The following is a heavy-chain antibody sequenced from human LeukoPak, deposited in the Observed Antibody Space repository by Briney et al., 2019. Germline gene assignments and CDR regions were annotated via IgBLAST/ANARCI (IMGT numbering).Heavy chain of an antibody. CDR2: INGSGGTT. D-gene: IGHD1-26*01. CDR1: GFTFSSYA. J-gene: IGHJ4*02. V-gene: IGHV3-23*01. Sequence: GGSLRLSCAASGFTFSSYAMSWVRQAPGKGLEWVSDINGSGGTTYYADSVKGRFTISRDNSKNTLYLQMNSLRAEDTAVYYCATRLVGTTLFAPSYWGQGTLVTVSS. CDR3: ATRLVGTTLFAPSY.